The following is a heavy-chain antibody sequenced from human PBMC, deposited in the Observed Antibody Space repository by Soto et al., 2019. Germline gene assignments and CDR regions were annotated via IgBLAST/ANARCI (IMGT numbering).Heavy chain of an antibody. CDR3: VINQKAPFTGLDV. V-gene: IGHV1-3*01. CDR1: GYTFTNYV. J-gene: IGHJ6*02. Sequence: ASVKVSCKASGYTFTNYVLDWGRQAPGQGLEWVGRINAGNGDTASSERLQGRVTLTRDTSASTAYMEVSSLTSEDTAVYFCVINQKAPFTGLDVWGQGATVTVSS. CDR2: INAGNGDT.